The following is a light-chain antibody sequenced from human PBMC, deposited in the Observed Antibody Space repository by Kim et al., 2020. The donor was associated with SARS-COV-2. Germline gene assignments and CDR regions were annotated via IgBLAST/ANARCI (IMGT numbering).Light chain of an antibody. CDR3: QHYSTTPLT. V-gene: IGKV3-15*01. CDR2: GAS. J-gene: IGKJ4*01. CDR1: QSVSTS. Sequence: EIVMTQSPATLSVSPGERATLSCRASQSVSTSLAWYQQKPGQATRLLIYGASTRATGIPARFSGSGSGTEFTLTISSLQSEDFAVYTCQHYSTTPLTFGGGTKVDIK.